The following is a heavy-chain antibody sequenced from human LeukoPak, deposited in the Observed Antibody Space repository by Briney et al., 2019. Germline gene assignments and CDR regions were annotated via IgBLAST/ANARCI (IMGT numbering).Heavy chain of an antibody. Sequence: PGGSLRLSCAVSGFTFSSYTMNWVRQAPGKGLEWVSSISSGSTYIYYADSVKGRFTISRDNAKNSLYLQMNSLRAEDTAVYYCARSSKDGFWGHGTLVTVSS. CDR2: ISSGSTYI. CDR3: ARSSKDGF. CDR1: GFTFSSYT. J-gene: IGHJ4*01. D-gene: IGHD3-10*01. V-gene: IGHV3-21*01.